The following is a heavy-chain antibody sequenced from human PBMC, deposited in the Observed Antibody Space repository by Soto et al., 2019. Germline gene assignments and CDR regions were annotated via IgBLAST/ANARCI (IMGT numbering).Heavy chain of an antibody. Sequence: QVQLVESGGGVVQPGRSLRLSCAASGFSFSSYAMHWVRQAPGKGLEWVAVTWYDGGNKFYADSVKGRFTISRDNSKKTLYLQMNSLRAEDTAVYFCARGPYSSSSMDYWGQGTLVTVSS. D-gene: IGHD6-6*01. CDR1: GFSFSSYA. V-gene: IGHV3-33*01. J-gene: IGHJ4*02. CDR3: ARGPYSSSSMDY. CDR2: TWYDGGNK.